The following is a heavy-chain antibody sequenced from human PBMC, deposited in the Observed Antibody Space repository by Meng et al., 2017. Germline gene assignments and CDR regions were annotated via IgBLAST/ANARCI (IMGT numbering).Heavy chain of an antibody. CDR1: GGTFSSYA. Sequence: VRLVQAVAEVKKPWSSVKVSCKASGGTFSSYAISWVRQAPGQGLEWMGGIIPIFGTAKYAQKFQGRVTITADESTSTAYMELSSLRSEDTAVYYCARVLRDGYNLGYWGQGTLVTVSS. J-gene: IGHJ4*02. CDR2: IIPIFGTA. CDR3: ARVLRDGYNLGY. D-gene: IGHD5-24*01. V-gene: IGHV1-69*01.